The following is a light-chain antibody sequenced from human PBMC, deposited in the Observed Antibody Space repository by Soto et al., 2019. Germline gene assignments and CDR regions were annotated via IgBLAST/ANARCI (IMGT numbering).Light chain of an antibody. Sequence: EIVFTQSPGAVSLSPGERATLSCRASQSISNSLAWSQQKPGQAPRLLIYGASRRATGVPARFSGSGSGTEFTLTISSLQSEDFAVYYCHQYNNWPRTFGQGTKVDIK. J-gene: IGKJ1*01. CDR3: HQYNNWPRT. V-gene: IGKV3-15*01. CDR2: GAS. CDR1: QSISNS.